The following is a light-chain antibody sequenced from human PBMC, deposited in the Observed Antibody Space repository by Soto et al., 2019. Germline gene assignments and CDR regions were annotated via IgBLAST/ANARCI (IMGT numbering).Light chain of an antibody. Sequence: EIVLTQSPATLSLSPGERATLSCRASQSVSRDLAWYQQKPGQAPRLLIYDASSRATGIPARFSGSGSGTDFTLTITSLEPEDFAVYYCQQRSNWPSTFGGGTKVEI. J-gene: IGKJ4*01. V-gene: IGKV3-11*01. CDR2: DAS. CDR3: QQRSNWPST. CDR1: QSVSRD.